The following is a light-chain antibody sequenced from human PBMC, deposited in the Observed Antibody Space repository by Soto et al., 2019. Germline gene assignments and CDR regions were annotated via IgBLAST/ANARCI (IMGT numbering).Light chain of an antibody. CDR1: ESLRPY. J-gene: IGKJ2*01. Sequence: EIVMTQSPATLSVSPGERVTLSCRASESLRPYLAWYQQKPGQAPRLLIYGASTKATGIPARFSGSGSATDFTLTISSLQSEDFAGYYWQSYNDWPFTFGQGTKLEI. CDR3: QSYNDWPFT. CDR2: GAS. V-gene: IGKV3-15*01.